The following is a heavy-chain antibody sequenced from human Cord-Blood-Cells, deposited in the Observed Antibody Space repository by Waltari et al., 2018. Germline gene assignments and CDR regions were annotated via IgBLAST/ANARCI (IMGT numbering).Heavy chain of an antibody. CDR3: ARYSNYVGYWFDP. CDR2: IYYSGST. CDR1: GGSISSSSYY. J-gene: IGHJ5*02. D-gene: IGHD4-4*01. Sequence: QLQLQESGPGLVKPSETLSLTCTVSGGSISSSSYYWGWIRQPPGKGLEWIGSIYYSGSTYYNPSLKSRVTISVDTSKNQFSLKLSSVTAADTVVYYCARYSNYVGYWFDPWGQGTLVTVSS. V-gene: IGHV4-39*01.